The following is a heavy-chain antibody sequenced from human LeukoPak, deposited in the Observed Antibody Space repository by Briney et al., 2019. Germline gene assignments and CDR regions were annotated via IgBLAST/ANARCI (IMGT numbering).Heavy chain of an antibody. J-gene: IGHJ6*02. Sequence: SETLSLTFAVFGASFSGYYWSWIPQTPGKGLEWIGEINHSGSTNYNPSLKSRVTISVDTSKNQFSLKLSSVTAADTAVYYCARGGITMVRGVTYYYYYGMDVWGQGTTVTVSS. D-gene: IGHD3-10*01. CDR1: GASFSGYY. CDR3: ARGGITMVRGVTYYYYYGMDV. V-gene: IGHV4-34*01. CDR2: INHSGST.